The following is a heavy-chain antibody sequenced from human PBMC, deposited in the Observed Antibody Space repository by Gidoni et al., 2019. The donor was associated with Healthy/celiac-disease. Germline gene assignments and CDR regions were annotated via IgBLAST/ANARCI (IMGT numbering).Heavy chain of an antibody. CDR2: ISSSSSYI. CDR3: ARDHCSSTSCYWDYYYGMDV. Sequence: EVQLVESGGGLVKPGGSLRLSCAASGFTFSSYSMNWVRQAPGKGLEWVSSISSSSSYIYYADSVKGRFTISRDNAKNSLYLQMNSLRAEDTAVYYCARDHCSSTSCYWDYYYGMDVWGQGTTVTVSS. J-gene: IGHJ6*02. CDR1: GFTFSSYS. D-gene: IGHD2-2*01. V-gene: IGHV3-21*01.